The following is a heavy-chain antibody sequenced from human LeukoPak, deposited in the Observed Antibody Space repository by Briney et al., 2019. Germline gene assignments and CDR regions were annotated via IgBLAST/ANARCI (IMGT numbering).Heavy chain of an antibody. CDR3: ARELRYCSSTSCYTAPYYYYYMDV. J-gene: IGHJ6*03. Sequence: GGSLRLSCAASGFTFSDYYMSWIRQAPGKGLEWVSYISSSGSTIYYADSVKGRFTISRDNSKNTLYLQMNSLRAEDTAVYYCARELRYCSSTSCYTAPYYYYYMDVWGKGTTVTVSS. D-gene: IGHD2-2*02. CDR2: ISSSGSTI. CDR1: GFTFSDYY. V-gene: IGHV3-11*04.